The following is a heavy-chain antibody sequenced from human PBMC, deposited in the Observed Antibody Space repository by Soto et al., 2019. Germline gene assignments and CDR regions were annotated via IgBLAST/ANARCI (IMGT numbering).Heavy chain of an antibody. CDR1: GFTFSTYN. CDR3: SRGLDYGDYNRNYYYYYMDV. J-gene: IGHJ6*03. CDR2: IWYDGSNK. V-gene: IGHV3-33*01. D-gene: IGHD4-17*01. Sequence: PGGSLRLSCAASGFTFSTYNMHWIRQAPGKGLELVALIWYDGSNKYYADSVKGRFTISRDNSKNTLYLQMNSLRAEDTAVYFCSRGLDYGDYNRNYYYYYMDVWGKGTTVTVSS.